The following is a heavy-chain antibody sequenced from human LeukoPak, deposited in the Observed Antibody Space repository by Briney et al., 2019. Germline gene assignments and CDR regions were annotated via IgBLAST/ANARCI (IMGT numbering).Heavy chain of an antibody. D-gene: IGHD3-3*01. CDR3: ARELEGGRVA. Sequence: PSETLSLTCTVSGGSISSSSYYWGWIRQPPGKGLEWIGSIYYSGSTYNNPSLKSRVTMSVDASKNQFSLKLSSVTAADTAVYYCARELEGGRVAWGQGTLVTVSS. V-gene: IGHV4-39*07. CDR1: GGSISSSSYY. J-gene: IGHJ5*02. CDR2: IYYSGST.